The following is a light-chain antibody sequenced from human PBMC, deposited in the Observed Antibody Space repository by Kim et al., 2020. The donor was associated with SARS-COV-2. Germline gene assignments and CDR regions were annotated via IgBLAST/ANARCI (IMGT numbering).Light chain of an antibody. Sequence: DIQMTQSPSSLSASVGDRVTISCRASQGIRNDLTWYQQKPGQAPKRLIYSASNLQTGVPSRFSGSGSGTEFTLTISNVQPEGFATYYCLQYTSHVLSFGGGAKVYIK. CDR2: SAS. V-gene: IGKV1-17*02. CDR3: LQYTSHVLS. CDR1: QGIRND. J-gene: IGKJ4*01.